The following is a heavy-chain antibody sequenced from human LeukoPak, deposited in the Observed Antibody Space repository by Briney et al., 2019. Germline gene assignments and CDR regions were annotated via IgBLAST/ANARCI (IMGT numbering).Heavy chain of an antibody. J-gene: IGHJ4*02. Sequence: PGGSLRLSCAASGFTFSIYSMSWVRQAPGKGLEWVSGISGSGGSTDYAASVKGRFTISIDNSKNTLYLQMNSLRVEDTAVYYCAKDPGYQVVYCFDYWGQGTLVTVSS. D-gene: IGHD2-2*01. CDR1: GFTFSIYS. CDR2: ISGSGGST. CDR3: AKDPGYQVVYCFDY. V-gene: IGHV3-23*01.